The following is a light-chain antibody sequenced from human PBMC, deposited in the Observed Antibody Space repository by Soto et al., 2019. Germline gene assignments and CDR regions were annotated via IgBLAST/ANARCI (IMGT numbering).Light chain of an antibody. V-gene: IGKV1-6*01. CDR2: SAS. J-gene: IGKJ2*01. Sequence: AIQMTQSPSSLSASVGDRVTITCRASQGIRSDLGWYQQKPGKAPNLLISSASRVQSGVPSRLSGSGSGTDFIRTISSLRPEDSATYYCLQDYNFPYTFGQGTKMEI. CDR3: LQDYNFPYT. CDR1: QGIRSD.